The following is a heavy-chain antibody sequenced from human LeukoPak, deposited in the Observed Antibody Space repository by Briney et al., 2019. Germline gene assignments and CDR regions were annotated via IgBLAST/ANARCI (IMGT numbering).Heavy chain of an antibody. CDR1: GFTFSSYW. D-gene: IGHD4-11*01. V-gene: IGHV3-74*01. Sequence: GGSLRLSCAASGFTFSSYWMHWVRQAPGKGLVWVSRIDSDGSSTSYADSVKGRFTISRDNAKNTLYLQMNSLRAEDTAVYYCARGEDYTKFDYWGQGTLVTVSS. J-gene: IGHJ4*02. CDR3: ARGEDYTKFDY. CDR2: IDSDGSST.